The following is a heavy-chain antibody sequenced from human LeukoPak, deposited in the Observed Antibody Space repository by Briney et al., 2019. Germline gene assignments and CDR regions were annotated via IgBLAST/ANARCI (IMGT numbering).Heavy chain of an antibody. D-gene: IGHD1-26*01. V-gene: IGHV3-23*01. Sequence: GGSLRLSCAASGVTFSSYAMSWVRQAPGKGLEWVSAISGSGGSTYYADSVKGRFTISRDNSKNTLYLQMNSLRAEDTAVYYCAKDSQWELEPKDAFDIWGQGTMVTVSS. J-gene: IGHJ3*02. CDR3: AKDSQWELEPKDAFDI. CDR2: ISGSGGST. CDR1: GVTFSSYA.